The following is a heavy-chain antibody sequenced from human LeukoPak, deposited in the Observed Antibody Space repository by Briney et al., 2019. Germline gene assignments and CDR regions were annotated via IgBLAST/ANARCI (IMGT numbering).Heavy chain of an antibody. CDR2: ILGSGVTT. Sequence: GGSLRLSCAASGFTFSNYAMSWVRQAPGKGLEWVSAILGSGVTTYYADSVKGRFTVSRDNSKSTLYLQMNTLRAEDTALYYCAKWGDYDVLTGYYVPDFWGQGTLVTVSS. CDR1: GFTFSNYA. D-gene: IGHD3-9*01. V-gene: IGHV3-23*01. J-gene: IGHJ4*02. CDR3: AKWGDYDVLTGYYVPDF.